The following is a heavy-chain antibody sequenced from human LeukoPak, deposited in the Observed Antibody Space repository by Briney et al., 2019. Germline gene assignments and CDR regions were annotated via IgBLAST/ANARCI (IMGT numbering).Heavy chain of an antibody. Sequence: PSETLSLTCTVSGGSISSSSYYWGWLRQPPGKGLEWIVSIYYSGSTHYNPSLKSRVTISVDPSKNQFSLKLSSVTAADTAVYYCARHSGYSYGYAYYYYYMDVWGKGTTVTVSS. V-gene: IGHV4-39*01. D-gene: IGHD5-18*01. CDR2: IYYSGST. J-gene: IGHJ6*03. CDR3: ARHSGYSYGYAYYYYYMDV. CDR1: GGSISSSSYY.